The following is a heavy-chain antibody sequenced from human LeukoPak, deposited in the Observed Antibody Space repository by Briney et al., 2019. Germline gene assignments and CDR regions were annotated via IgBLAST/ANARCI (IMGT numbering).Heavy chain of an antibody. D-gene: IGHD6-19*01. CDR1: GYTFTGYC. V-gene: IGHV1-2*04. CDR2: INPNSGGT. Sequence: GASVRVSCKASGYTFTGYCMHWVRQAPGQGFEWMGWINPNSGGTKYAQKFQGWVTMTRDTSISTAYMELSSLGSDDTAVYYCVRDLYNSGWTGAFDIWGQGTMVTVSS. CDR3: VRDLYNSGWTGAFDI. J-gene: IGHJ3*02.